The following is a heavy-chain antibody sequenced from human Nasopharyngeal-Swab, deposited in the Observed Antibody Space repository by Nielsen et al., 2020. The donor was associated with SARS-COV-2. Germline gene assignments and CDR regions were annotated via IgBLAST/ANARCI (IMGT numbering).Heavy chain of an antibody. CDR1: GFTFNTYE. D-gene: IGHD6-19*01. J-gene: IGHJ5*02. CDR3: ARASRGWS. CDR2: ISSSGTTI. Sequence: GGSLRLSCVVSGFTFNTYEMTWVRQAPGKGLEWVSFISSSGTTIQYADSVKDRFTISRDDAKNSLFLQMNSLRAEDAAVYYCARASRGWSWGQGTLVTVSS. V-gene: IGHV3-48*03.